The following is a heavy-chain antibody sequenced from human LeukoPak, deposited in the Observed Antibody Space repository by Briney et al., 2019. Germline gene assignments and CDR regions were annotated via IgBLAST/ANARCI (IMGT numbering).Heavy chain of an antibody. J-gene: IGHJ4*02. CDR3: ARDYDYGDYPGY. V-gene: IGHV3-48*03. D-gene: IGHD4-17*01. CDR1: GFTFRSYE. CDR2: ITSGGTTI. Sequence: GGSLRLSCAASGFTFRSYELSWVRQAPGKGLEWLSYITSGGTTIYYADSVKGRFTISRDNAKNSLYLQMNSLRAEDTALYYCARDYDYGDYPGYWGQGTLVTVSS.